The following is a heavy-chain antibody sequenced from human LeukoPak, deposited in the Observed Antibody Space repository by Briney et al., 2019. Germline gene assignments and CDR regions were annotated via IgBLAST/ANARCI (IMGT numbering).Heavy chain of an antibody. CDR1: GGSFSGYY. V-gene: IGHV4-34*01. D-gene: IGHD2-2*01. Sequence: KSSETLSLTCAVYGGSFSGYYWSWIRQPPGKGLEWIGEINHSGSTNYNPSLKSRVTISVDTSKNQFSLKLSSVTAADTAVYYCAGVDIVVEDGMDVWGQGTTVTVSS. J-gene: IGHJ6*02. CDR3: AGVDIVVEDGMDV. CDR2: INHSGST.